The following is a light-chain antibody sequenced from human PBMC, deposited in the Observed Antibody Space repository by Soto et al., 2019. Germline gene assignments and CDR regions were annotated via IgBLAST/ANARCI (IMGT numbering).Light chain of an antibody. J-gene: IGLJ1*01. CDR2: EVS. V-gene: IGLV2-14*02. CDR3: SSYTAGGTI. CDR1: SSDVGSYNL. Sequence: QSVLTQPASVSGSPGQSITISCIGTSSDVGSYNLVSWYQQHPGKAPKLMISEVSNRPSGVSNRFSGSKSGNTASLTISGLQAEDEADYYCSSYTAGGTIFGTGTKLTVL.